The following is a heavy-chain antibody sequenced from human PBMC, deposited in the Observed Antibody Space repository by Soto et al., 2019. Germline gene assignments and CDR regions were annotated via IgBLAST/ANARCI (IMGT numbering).Heavy chain of an antibody. D-gene: IGHD3-16*01. CDR1: GFTFSSYG. Sequence: QVQLVESGGGVVQPGRSLRLSCAASGFTFSSYGMHWVRQAPGKGLEWVAVISYDGSNKYYADSVKGRFTISRDNSKNTLYLQMNSLRAEDTAVYYCAGNRWDYYYGMDVWGQGTTVTVSS. J-gene: IGHJ6*02. CDR2: ISYDGSNK. CDR3: AGNRWDYYYGMDV. V-gene: IGHV3-30*03.